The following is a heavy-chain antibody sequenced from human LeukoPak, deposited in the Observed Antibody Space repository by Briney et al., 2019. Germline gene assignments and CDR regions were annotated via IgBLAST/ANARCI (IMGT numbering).Heavy chain of an antibody. V-gene: IGHV3-23*01. Sequence: QSGGSLRLSCAASGFTFSSYAMSWVRQAPGKGLEWVSAISGSGGSTYYADSVKGRFTISRDNSKNTLYLQMNSLRAEDTAVYYCARGLIYYDSSGYLYYWGQGTLVTVSS. CDR3: ARGLIYYDSSGYLYY. CDR2: ISGSGGST. D-gene: IGHD3-22*01. CDR1: GFTFSSYA. J-gene: IGHJ4*02.